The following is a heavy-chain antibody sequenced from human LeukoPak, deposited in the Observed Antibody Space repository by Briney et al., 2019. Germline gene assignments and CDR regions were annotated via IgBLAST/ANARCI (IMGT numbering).Heavy chain of an antibody. D-gene: IGHD3-16*01. J-gene: IGHJ6*03. CDR3: AKVPRRLPRFSDYYYYMDV. CDR2: IYSGGTI. Sequence: GGSLRLSCAASGFTVSSNYMAWVRQAPGKGLEWVSVIYSGGTIYYADSVKGRFTISRDNSKNTLYLQMNSLRAEDTAVYYCAKVPRRLPRFSDYYYYMDVWGKGTTVTVSS. V-gene: IGHV3-53*05. CDR1: GFTVSSNY.